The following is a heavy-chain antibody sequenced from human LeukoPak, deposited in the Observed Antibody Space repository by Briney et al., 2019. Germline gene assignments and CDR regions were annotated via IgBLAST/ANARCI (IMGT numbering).Heavy chain of an antibody. CDR3: ARVAVTMVRGGPDYYYYYMDV. Sequence: ASVKVSCKASGYTFTSYDINWVRQATGQGLEWMGWMNPNSGNTGYAQKFQGRVTITADESTSTAYMELSSLRSEDTAVYYCARVAVTMVRGGPDYYYYYMDVWGKGTTVTISS. CDR2: MNPNSGNT. D-gene: IGHD3-10*01. CDR1: GYTFTSYD. V-gene: IGHV1-8*01. J-gene: IGHJ6*03.